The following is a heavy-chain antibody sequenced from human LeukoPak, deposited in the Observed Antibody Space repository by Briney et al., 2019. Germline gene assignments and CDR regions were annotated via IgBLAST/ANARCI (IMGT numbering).Heavy chain of an antibody. CDR3: ARVGSGWAVFDY. D-gene: IGHD6-19*01. Sequence: GGSLRLSCAASGFSFSTYAMNWVRQAPGKGPGWVSYISGTGSNIWYTDSVKGRFTISRENAENSLYLQVNSLRVEDTAVYYCARVGSGWAVFDYWGQGTLVTVSS. V-gene: IGHV3-48*01. J-gene: IGHJ4*02. CDR2: ISGTGSNI. CDR1: GFSFSTYA.